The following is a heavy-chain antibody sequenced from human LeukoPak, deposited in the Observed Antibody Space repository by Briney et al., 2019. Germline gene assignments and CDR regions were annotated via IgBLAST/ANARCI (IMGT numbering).Heavy chain of an antibody. Sequence: GASVKVSCKASGYTFTGYYMHWVRQAPGQGLEWMGWINPNSGGTNYAQKFQGRVTMTRDTSISTAYMELSRLRSDDTAVYYCARVPVGSDIVATRGLFDYWGQGTLVTVSS. D-gene: IGHD5-12*01. CDR3: ARVPVGSDIVATRGLFDY. CDR2: INPNSGGT. J-gene: IGHJ4*02. V-gene: IGHV1-2*02. CDR1: GYTFTGYY.